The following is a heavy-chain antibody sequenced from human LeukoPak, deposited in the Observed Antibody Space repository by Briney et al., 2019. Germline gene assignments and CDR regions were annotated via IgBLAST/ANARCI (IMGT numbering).Heavy chain of an antibody. CDR2: INPNSGGT. V-gene: IGHV1-2*02. Sequence: SVKVSCKASGYTFTGYYTHWVRQAPGQGLEWMGWINPNSGGTNYAQKFQGRVTMTRDTSISTAYMELSRLRSDDTAVYYCARAYCGGDCYNAPAPYWGQGTLVTVSS. D-gene: IGHD2-21*02. CDR3: ARAYCGGDCYNAPAPY. J-gene: IGHJ4*02. CDR1: GYTFTGYY.